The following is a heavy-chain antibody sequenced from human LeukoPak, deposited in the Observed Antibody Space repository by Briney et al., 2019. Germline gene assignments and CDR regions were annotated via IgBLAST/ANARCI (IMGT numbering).Heavy chain of an antibody. V-gene: IGHV1-24*01. CDR3: ATPRIANYYPPRY. J-gene: IGHJ4*02. CDR2: FHPESGET. D-gene: IGHD4/OR15-4a*01. CDR1: GYTFTKLS. Sequence: ASVKVSCKVSGYTFTKLSMHWVRQAPGKGLEWMGGFHPESGETIYAQKFQGRVTMTEDTSTDTAYMELSSLTSEDTAVYYCATPRIANYYPPRYWGQGTLVTVSS.